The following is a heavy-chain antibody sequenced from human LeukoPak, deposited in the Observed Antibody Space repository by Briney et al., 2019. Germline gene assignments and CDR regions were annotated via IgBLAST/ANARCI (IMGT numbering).Heavy chain of an antibody. Sequence: SETLSLTCTVSGGSIGSTSYYWGWIRQPPGKGLEWIGYIYYSGSTNYNPSLKSRVTISADTSKNQFSLKLNSVTAADTAVYYCAGGGDSGGYYYPMFDYWGQGTLVTVSS. CDR2: IYYSGST. V-gene: IGHV4-61*05. CDR3: AGGGDSGGYYYPMFDY. CDR1: GGSIGSTSYY. D-gene: IGHD3-22*01. J-gene: IGHJ4*02.